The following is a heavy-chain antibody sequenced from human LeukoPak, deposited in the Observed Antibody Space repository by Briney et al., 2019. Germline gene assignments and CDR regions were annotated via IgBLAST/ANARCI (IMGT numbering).Heavy chain of an antibody. Sequence: GGSLRLSCAASGFTFSDYYMSWIRQAPGKGLEGVSYISSSGSTIYYADSVKGRSTISRANAKNSLYLQINSLRAEDTAVYYCARDSSWAYDYVWGSLDYWGQGTLVTVSS. J-gene: IGHJ4*02. CDR3: ARDSSWAYDYVWGSLDY. CDR1: GFTFSDYY. CDR2: ISSSGSTI. D-gene: IGHD3-16*01. V-gene: IGHV3-11*04.